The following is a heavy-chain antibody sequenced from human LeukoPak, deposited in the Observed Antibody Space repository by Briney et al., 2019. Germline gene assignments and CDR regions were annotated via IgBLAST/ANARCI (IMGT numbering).Heavy chain of an antibody. CDR1: GGSISSNKYY. J-gene: IGHJ6*02. Sequence: SETLSLTCTVSGGSISSNKYYWGWIRQPPGKELEWIGSVYYNGNTYYSPPLKSRVTISVDTSKTQFSLILSSVTAADTALYYCAINVDTTMGYGMDVWGQGTKVTVSS. CDR2: VYYNGNT. D-gene: IGHD5-18*01. CDR3: AINVDTTMGYGMDV. V-gene: IGHV4-39*01.